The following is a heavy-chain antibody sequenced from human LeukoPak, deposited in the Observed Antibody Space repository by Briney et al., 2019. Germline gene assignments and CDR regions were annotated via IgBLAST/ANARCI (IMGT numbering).Heavy chain of an antibody. Sequence: GASVTVSCTVSGYTLTELSMHWVRQAPGKGLEWMGGFDPEDGETIYAQKFQGRVTVTEDTSTDTAYMELSSLRSEDTAVYYCATYSGRMVVAATPLDYWGQGTLVTVSS. V-gene: IGHV1-24*01. CDR3: ATYSGRMVVAATPLDY. CDR1: GYTLTELS. CDR2: FDPEDGET. J-gene: IGHJ4*02. D-gene: IGHD2-15*01.